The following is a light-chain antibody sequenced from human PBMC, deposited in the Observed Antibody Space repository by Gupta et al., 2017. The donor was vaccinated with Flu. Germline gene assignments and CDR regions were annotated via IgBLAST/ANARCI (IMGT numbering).Light chain of an antibody. CDR3: NSYGEHTC. J-gene: IGLJ2*01. CDR1: SSEVGAYDY. CDR2: DVN. V-gene: IGLV2-11*01. Sequence: QSALTQPRSVSGSPGQSVAISCTGTSSEVGAYDYVSWYQQHPGQAPKLIIYDVNKRPSGVPDRFNGSKYGNTASLTSSGRQPEDEADYHCNSYGEHTCFGGGTRLNVL.